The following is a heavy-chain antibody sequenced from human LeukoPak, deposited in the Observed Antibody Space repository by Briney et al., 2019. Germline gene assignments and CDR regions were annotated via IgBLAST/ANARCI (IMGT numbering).Heavy chain of an antibody. V-gene: IGHV3-21*01. CDR2: ITSSSSYI. Sequence: GRSLRLSCAASGXTFSSYNMHWGRQAPGKRREWVSSITSSSSYIYYADSVTGRFTISRDNVKRSLYLQMNSLRAEDTAVYYCARDWRIQLERPTVYYYGMDVWGQGTTVTVSS. D-gene: IGHD1-1*01. CDR1: GXTFSSYN. J-gene: IGHJ6*02. CDR3: ARDWRIQLERPTVYYYGMDV.